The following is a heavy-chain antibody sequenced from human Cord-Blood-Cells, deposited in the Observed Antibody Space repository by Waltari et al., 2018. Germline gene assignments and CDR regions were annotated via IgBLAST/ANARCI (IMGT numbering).Heavy chain of an antibody. V-gene: IGHV1-3*01. D-gene: IGHD6-6*01. CDR1: GYTFTSYA. CDR3: ARDEYSSSDGAAEYFQH. J-gene: IGHJ1*01. CDR2: INAGNGNT. Sequence: QVQLVQSGAEVKKPGASVKVSCQASGYTFTSYAMPWVRQAPGQRLEWMGWINAGNGNTKYSQKFQGRVTITRDTSASTAYMELSSLRSEDTAVYYCARDEYSSSDGAAEYFQHWGQGTLVTVSS.